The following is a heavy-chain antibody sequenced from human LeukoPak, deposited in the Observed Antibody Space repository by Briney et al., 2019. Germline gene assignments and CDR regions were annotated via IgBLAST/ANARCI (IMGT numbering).Heavy chain of an antibody. D-gene: IGHD5-24*01. CDR2: IYYSGNT. V-gene: IGHV4-59*01. CDR1: GGSITSYY. CDR3: AREDGSTSSFDY. J-gene: IGHJ4*02. Sequence: SETLSLTCTVSGGSITSYYWSWIRQPPGKGLEWNGYIYYSGNTNYNPSLKTRVTISVNTSKTPFSLKLSSVTAADTAVYYCAREDGSTSSFDYWGQGTLVTVSS.